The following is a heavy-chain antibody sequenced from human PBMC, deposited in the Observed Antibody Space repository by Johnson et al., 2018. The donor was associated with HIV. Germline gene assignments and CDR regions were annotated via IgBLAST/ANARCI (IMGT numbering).Heavy chain of an antibody. Sequence: EVQLVESGGGLVQPGGSLRLSCAASGFTVSSNYMSWVRQAPGKGLEWVSVIYSGGSTYYADSVKGRFTISRDNSKNTLYLQMNSLRAEDTAVYYCARGGYTYGYLWAFDIWGQGTMVTVSS. CDR3: ARGGYTYGYLWAFDI. J-gene: IGHJ3*02. V-gene: IGHV3-66*01. CDR1: GFTVSSNY. CDR2: IYSGGST. D-gene: IGHD5-18*01.